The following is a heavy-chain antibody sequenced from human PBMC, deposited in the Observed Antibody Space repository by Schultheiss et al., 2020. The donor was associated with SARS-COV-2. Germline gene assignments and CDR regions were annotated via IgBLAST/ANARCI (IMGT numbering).Heavy chain of an antibody. V-gene: IGHV4-30-2*01. CDR1: GGSISSSSYY. J-gene: IGHJ4*02. CDR2: IYHSGST. CDR3: ARVSTRGRYFDY. D-gene: IGHD3-10*01. Sequence: SETLSLTCTVSGGSISSSSYYWSWIRQPPGKGLEWIGYIYHSGSTYYNPSLKSRVTISVDRSKNQFSLKLSSVTAADTAVYYCARVSTRGRYFDYWGQGTLVTVSS.